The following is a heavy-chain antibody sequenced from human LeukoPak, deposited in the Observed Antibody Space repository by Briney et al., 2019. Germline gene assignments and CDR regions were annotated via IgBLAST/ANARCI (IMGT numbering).Heavy chain of an antibody. CDR1: GFTFNKFA. CDR3: ARDYEYNSNTWYFH. D-gene: IGHD6-13*01. J-gene: IGHJ4*02. Sequence: GGSLRLSCAASGFTFNKFAMSWVRQAPGKGLEWVSGIIENGGETYYADSVRGRFTISRDNSKNTLYLQMNSLRAEDTAVYYCARDYEYNSNTWYFHWGRGTLVSVSS. V-gene: IGHV3-23*01. CDR2: IIENGGET.